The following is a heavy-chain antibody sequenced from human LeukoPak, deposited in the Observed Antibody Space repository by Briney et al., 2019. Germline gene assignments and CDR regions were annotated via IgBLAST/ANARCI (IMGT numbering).Heavy chain of an antibody. CDR3: ARGRTVTNMDV. CDR1: GFTFSSYA. V-gene: IGHV3-30-3*01. J-gene: IGHJ6*02. Sequence: GGSLRLSCAASGFTFSSYAMHWVRQAPGKGLEWVAVISYDGSNKYYADSVKGRFTISRDNSKNTLYLQMNSLRAEDTAVYYCARGRTVTNMDVWGQGTTVTVSS. D-gene: IGHD4-17*01. CDR2: ISYDGSNK.